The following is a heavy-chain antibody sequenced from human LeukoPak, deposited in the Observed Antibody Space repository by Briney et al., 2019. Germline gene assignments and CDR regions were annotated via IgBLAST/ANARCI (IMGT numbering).Heavy chain of an antibody. D-gene: IGHD3-22*01. CDR2: IIPILGIA. CDR1: VGTFSGYA. Sequence: GSSVKVSCKASVGTFSGYAISWGRQAPGQGLEWMGRIIPILGIANYAQKFQGRVTITADKSTSTAYMELSSLRSEDTAVYYCARDLGYDSSGYLVWGQGTLVTVSS. CDR3: ARDLGYDSSGYLV. V-gene: IGHV1-69*04. J-gene: IGHJ4*02.